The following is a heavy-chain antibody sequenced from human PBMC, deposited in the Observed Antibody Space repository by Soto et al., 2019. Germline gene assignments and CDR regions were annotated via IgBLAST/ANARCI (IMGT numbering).Heavy chain of an antibody. CDR2: IYSGGST. CDR3: TTLSITIFGVVLMDV. CDR1: GFTVSSNY. J-gene: IGHJ6*02. D-gene: IGHD3-3*01. Sequence: GGSLRLSCAASGFTVSSNYMSWVRQAPGKGLEWVSVIYSGGSTYYADSVKGRFTISRHNSKNTLYLQMNSLKTEDTAVYYCTTLSITIFGVVLMDVWGQGTTVTVSS. V-gene: IGHV3-53*01.